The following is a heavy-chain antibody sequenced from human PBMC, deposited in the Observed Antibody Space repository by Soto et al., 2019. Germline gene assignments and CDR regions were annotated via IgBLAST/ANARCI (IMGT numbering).Heavy chain of an antibody. CDR1: GYSISSGWY. D-gene: IGHD3-22*01. J-gene: IGHJ4*02. V-gene: IGHV4-38-2*02. CDR2: IYHSGST. Sequence: PETLSITYSVSGYSISSGWYWGWIRQTPGKGLEWIGSIYHSGSTYYNPSLKSRVTISVDTSKNQFSLKLSSVTAADTAVYYCARDRAMIVVVMQGFDYWGQGTLVTVSS. CDR3: ARDRAMIVVVMQGFDY.